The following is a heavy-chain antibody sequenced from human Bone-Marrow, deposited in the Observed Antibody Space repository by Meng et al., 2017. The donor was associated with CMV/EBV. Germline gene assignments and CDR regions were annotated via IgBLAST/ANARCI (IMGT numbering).Heavy chain of an antibody. D-gene: IGHD3-3*01. CDR3: TRGEWSHFDY. V-gene: IGHV3-15*01. CDR2: IKSKTDGGTT. Sequence: GEPLKISCAASGFTFSNAWMSWVRQAPGKGLEWVGRIKSKTDGGTTDYAAPVKGRFTISRDDSKNTLYLQMNSLKTEDTAVYYCTRGEWSHFDYWGQGPLVTVSS. J-gene: IGHJ4*02. CDR1: GFTFSNAW.